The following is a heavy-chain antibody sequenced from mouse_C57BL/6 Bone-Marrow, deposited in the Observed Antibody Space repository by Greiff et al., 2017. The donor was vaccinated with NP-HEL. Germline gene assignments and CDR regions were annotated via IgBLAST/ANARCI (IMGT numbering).Heavy chain of an antibody. Sequence: QVTLKESGPGILQSSQTLSLTCSFSGFSLSTSGMGVSWIRQPSGKGLEWLAHIYWDDDKRYNPSLKSRLTISKDTSRNQVFLKITSVDTADTATYYCARRVVTTVVATGYFDVWGTGTTVTVSS. CDR1: GFSLSTSGMG. V-gene: IGHV8-12*01. D-gene: IGHD1-1*01. CDR3: ARRVVTTVVATGYFDV. J-gene: IGHJ1*03. CDR2: IYWDDDK.